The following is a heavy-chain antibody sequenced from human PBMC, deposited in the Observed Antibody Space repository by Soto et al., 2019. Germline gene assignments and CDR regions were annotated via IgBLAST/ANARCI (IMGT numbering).Heavy chain of an antibody. CDR2: IYYSGST. CDR1: GGSISSSSFH. V-gene: IGHV4-39*01. D-gene: IGHD3-9*01. Sequence: SETLSLTCTVSGGSISSSSFHWVWLRQPPGKGLEWIGSIYYSGSTYYSPSLKSRVTISVDTSKNQFSLKLSSVTAADTAVYYCARQGYDILTGYYNWGQGTLVTVSS. J-gene: IGHJ4*02. CDR3: ARQGYDILTGYYN.